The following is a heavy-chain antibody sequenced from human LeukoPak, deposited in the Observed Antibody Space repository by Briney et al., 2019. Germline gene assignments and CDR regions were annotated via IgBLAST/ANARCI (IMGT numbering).Heavy chain of an antibody. Sequence: ASVKVSCKASGYTFTGYYMHWVRQAPGQGLEWMGWMNPNSGNTGYAQKFQGRVTMTRNTSISTAYMELSSLRSEDTAVYYCARGPPNYYDSSGALDYWGQGTLVTVSS. CDR3: ARGPPNYYDSSGALDY. CDR1: GYTFTGYY. J-gene: IGHJ4*02. V-gene: IGHV1-8*02. CDR2: MNPNSGNT. D-gene: IGHD3-22*01.